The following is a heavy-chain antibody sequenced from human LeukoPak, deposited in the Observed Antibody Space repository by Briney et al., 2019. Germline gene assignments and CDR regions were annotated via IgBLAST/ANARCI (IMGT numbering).Heavy chain of an antibody. CDR3: ARAIWFGELLSPHDYYYGMDV. D-gene: IGHD3-10*01. J-gene: IGHJ6*02. CDR1: GGTFSSYA. V-gene: IGHV1-69*04. Sequence: GASVKLSCTASGGTFSSYAISWVRQAPGQGLEWMGRIILILGIANYAQTFQGRVTITADKSTSTAYMELSSLRSEDTAVYYCARAIWFGELLSPHDYYYGMDVWGQGTTVTVSS. CDR2: IILILGIA.